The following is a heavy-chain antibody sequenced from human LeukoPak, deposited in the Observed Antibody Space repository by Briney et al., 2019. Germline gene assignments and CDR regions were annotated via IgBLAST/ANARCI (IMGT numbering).Heavy chain of an antibody. J-gene: IGHJ4*02. CDR2: IYYSGST. V-gene: IGHV4-59*01. CDR1: GGSISSYY. CDR3: ARTTRTGYFDY. Sequence: SETLSLTCTVSGGSISSYYWSWIRQPPGKGLEWIGYIYYSGSTNYNPSLRSRVTISVDTSKNQFSLKLSSVTAADTAVYYCARTTRTGYFDYWGQGTLVTVSS. D-gene: IGHD1-1*01.